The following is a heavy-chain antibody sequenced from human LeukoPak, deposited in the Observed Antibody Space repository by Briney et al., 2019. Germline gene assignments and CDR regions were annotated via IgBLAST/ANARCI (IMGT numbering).Heavy chain of an antibody. CDR1: GFTFNNYW. J-gene: IGHJ4*02. CDR3: ARDRGDYDTSGSLFVF. V-gene: IGHV3-7*03. CDR2: IKHDGSEK. D-gene: IGHD3-22*01. Sequence: LAGGSLRLSCAASGFTFNNYWMSWVRQAPGKGLEWVANIKHDGSEKYYVDSVKGRFTISRDNAKNSLYLEMNSLRAEDTAVYYCARDRGDYDTSGSLFVFGGQGTLVTVSS.